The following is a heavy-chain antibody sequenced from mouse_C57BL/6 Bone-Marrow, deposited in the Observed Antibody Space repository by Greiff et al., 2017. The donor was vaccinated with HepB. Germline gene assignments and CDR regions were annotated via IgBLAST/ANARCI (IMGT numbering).Heavy chain of an antibody. Sequence: EVKLVESGAELVRPGASVKLSCTASGFNIKDDYMHWVKQRPEQGLEWIGWIDPENGDTEYASKFQGKATITADTSSNTAYLQLSSLTSEDTAVYYCTTEDGSSYENFDYCCQGTTLTVSA. D-gene: IGHD1-1*01. CDR1: GFNIKDDY. CDR2: IDPENGDT. CDR3: TTEDGSSYENFDY. V-gene: IGHV14-4*01. J-gene: IGHJ2*01.